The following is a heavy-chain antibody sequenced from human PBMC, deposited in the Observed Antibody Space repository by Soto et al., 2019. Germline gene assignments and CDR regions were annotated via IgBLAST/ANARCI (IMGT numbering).Heavy chain of an antibody. Sequence: ASVKVSCKASGYTFIDYFIQWVRQAPGQGLEWMGWINPSSGETTYAQKFQGRVTMTKNTLYLQMNSLRAEDTAVYYCAKDRGAVALSYWGQGTLVTVSS. D-gene: IGHD6-19*01. V-gene: IGHV1-2*02. J-gene: IGHJ4*02. CDR1: GYTFIDYF. CDR2: INPSSGET. CDR3: AKDRGAVALSY.